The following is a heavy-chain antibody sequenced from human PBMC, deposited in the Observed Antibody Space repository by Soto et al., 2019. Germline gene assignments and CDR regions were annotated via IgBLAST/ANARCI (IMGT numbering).Heavy chain of an antibody. D-gene: IGHD1-1*01. J-gene: IGHJ4*02. CDR2: ISGSGSST. Sequence: GQLLESGGGLVQPGGSLRLSCVGSGFTFSSYAMSWVRQAPGKGLEWVSAISGSGSSTYYADSVKGRFTISRDNSKNTLYLQMNSLRAEDTAVYYCAKDPAEPRVYFDYWGQGTLVTVSS. CDR1: GFTFSSYA. V-gene: IGHV3-23*01. CDR3: AKDPAEPRVYFDY.